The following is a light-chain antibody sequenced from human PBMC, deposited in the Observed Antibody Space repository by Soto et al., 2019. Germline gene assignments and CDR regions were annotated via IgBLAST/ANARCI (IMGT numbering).Light chain of an antibody. Sequence: QSVLTQPPSVSGAPGQRVTISCTGSSSNIGAGYDVHWYQQLPGTAPKLLIYGNSNRPSGVPDRFSGSKSGTSASLAITGLQXXXXXXXYCQSYDSSLSGYVFGTGTKVTVL. CDR3: QSYDSSLSGYV. CDR1: SSNIGAGYD. J-gene: IGLJ1*01. V-gene: IGLV1-40*01. CDR2: GNS.